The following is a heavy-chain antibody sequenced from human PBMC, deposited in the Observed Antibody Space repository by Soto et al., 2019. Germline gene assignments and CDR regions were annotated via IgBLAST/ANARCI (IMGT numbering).Heavy chain of an antibody. D-gene: IGHD2-21*02. V-gene: IGHV1-69*01. J-gene: IGHJ6*02. CDR2: IIPIFGTA. CDR3: ARPPAVVTAIRDYYYYGMDV. Sequence: QVQLVQSGAEVKKPGSSVKVSCKASGGTFSSYAISWVRQAPGQGLEWMGGIIPIFGTANYAQKFQGRVKITADESTSTAYMELSSLRSEDTAVYYCARPPAVVTAIRDYYYYGMDVWGQGTTVTVSS. CDR1: GGTFSSYA.